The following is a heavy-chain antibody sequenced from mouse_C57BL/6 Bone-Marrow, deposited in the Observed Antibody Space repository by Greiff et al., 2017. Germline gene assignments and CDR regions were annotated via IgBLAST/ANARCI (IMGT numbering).Heavy chain of an antibody. CDR3: ARGRSTGNWYFDV. J-gene: IGHJ1*03. D-gene: IGHD4-1*02. CDR2: ISYDGSN. Sequence: VQLKESGPGLVKPSQSLSLTCSVTGYSITGGYYWNWIRQFPGNKLEWMGYISYDGSNNYNPSLKNRISMTPDTSKNQFFLKLNSVTTEDTATYYCARGRSTGNWYFDVWGTGTTVTVSS. V-gene: IGHV3-6*01. CDR1: GYSITGGYY.